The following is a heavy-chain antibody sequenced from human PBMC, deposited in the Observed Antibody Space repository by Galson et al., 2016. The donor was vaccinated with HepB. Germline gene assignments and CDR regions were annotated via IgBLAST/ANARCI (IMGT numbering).Heavy chain of an antibody. V-gene: IGHV3-7*01. CDR2: IKQDGTQK. CDR3: AREGKGGFDI. D-gene: IGHD2-15*01. Sequence: SLRLSCAASGFTFSNYWMRWVRQAPGEGLEWLVNIKQDGTQKDYVDSVKGRFTISRDNAKNSLYLQMNSLRVEDTAVYYCAREGKGGFDIWGQGTTVTASS. CDR1: GFTFSNYW. J-gene: IGHJ6*02.